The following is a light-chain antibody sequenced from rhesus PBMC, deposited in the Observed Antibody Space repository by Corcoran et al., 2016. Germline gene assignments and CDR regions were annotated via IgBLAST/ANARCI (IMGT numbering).Light chain of an antibody. CDR1: QSVSSK. V-gene: IGKV3-31*02. CDR2: GAS. J-gene: IGKJ2*01. CDR3: QETSNLSYD. Sequence: EIVMTQSPATLSLSPGETATISCRTSQSVSSKLAWYQQKPGQAPRLLMYGASSRDPGIPDRFRGGGSGTDFPLTISRLEPEDFAVSYCQETSNLSYDFGQGTKVEI.